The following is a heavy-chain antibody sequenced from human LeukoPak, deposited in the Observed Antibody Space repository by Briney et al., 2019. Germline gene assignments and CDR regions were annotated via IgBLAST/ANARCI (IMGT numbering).Heavy chain of an antibody. V-gene: IGHV3-33*06. J-gene: IGHJ6*03. D-gene: IGHD2-2*01. Sequence: TGGSLRLSCAASAFTFSSYAMHWVRQPPGKGLEWVAVIWYDGNSKYYADSVKGRFTISRYNSKNTLYLQMNSLRAEDTAVYYCAKDATYCSSTSCDTYYYYYMDVWGKGTTVTVSS. CDR2: IWYDGNSK. CDR3: AKDATYCSSTSCDTYYYYYMDV. CDR1: AFTFSSYA.